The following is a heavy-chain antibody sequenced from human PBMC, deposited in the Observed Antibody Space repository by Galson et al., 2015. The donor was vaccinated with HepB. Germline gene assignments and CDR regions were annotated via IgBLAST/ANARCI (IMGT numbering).Heavy chain of an antibody. V-gene: IGHV1-18*04. D-gene: IGHD2-2*01. J-gene: IGHJ6*02. Sequence: SGAEVKRPGASVKVSCKASGYTFTSYGISWVRQAPGQGLEWMGWISAYNGNTNYAQKLQGRVTMTTDTSTSTAYMELRSLRSDDTAVYYCAWATYCSSTSCYYDYYYGMDVWGQGTTVTVSS. CDR2: ISAYNGNT. CDR1: GYTFTSYG. CDR3: AWATYCSSTSCYYDYYYGMDV.